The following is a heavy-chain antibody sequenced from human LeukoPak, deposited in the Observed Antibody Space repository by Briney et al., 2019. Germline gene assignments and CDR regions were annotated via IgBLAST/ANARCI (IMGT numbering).Heavy chain of an antibody. J-gene: IGHJ5*02. CDR1: GFTFSSYG. CDR2: IWYDGSNK. D-gene: IGHD3-16*01. CDR3: AKEGELMTYNWFDP. Sequence: PGGSLRLSCAASGFTFSSYGMHWVRQAPGKGLEWVAVIWYDGSNKYYADSVKGRFTISRDNSKNTLYLQMNSLRAEDTAVYYCAKEGELMTYNWFDPGAREPWSPSPQ. V-gene: IGHV3-33*06.